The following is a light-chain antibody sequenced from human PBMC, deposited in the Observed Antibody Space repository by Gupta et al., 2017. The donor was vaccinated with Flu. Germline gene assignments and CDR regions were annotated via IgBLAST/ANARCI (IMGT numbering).Light chain of an antibody. Sequence: EIVLTPSPATLSLSPGERATLSCRASQGVSNHVAWYQQKPGQAPRLLIYDASNRATGVPARFRGSGSVSDFTLTISNLEPEDFAVYYCQQRYNGPPWTFGQGTKVEFK. CDR3: QQRYNGPPWT. J-gene: IGKJ1*01. CDR2: DAS. CDR1: QGVSNH. V-gene: IGKV3-11*01.